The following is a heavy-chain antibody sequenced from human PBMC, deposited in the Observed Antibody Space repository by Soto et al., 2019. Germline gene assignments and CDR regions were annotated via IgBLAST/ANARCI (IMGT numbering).Heavy chain of an antibody. V-gene: IGHV3-23*01. CDR3: AKDYYDFWSGYFTYNWFDP. J-gene: IGHJ5*02. CDR1: GFTFSSYA. CDR2: ISGSGGST. Sequence: GGSLRLSCAASGFTFSSYAMSWVRQAPGKWLEWVSAISGSGGSTYYADSVKGRFTISRDNSKNTLYLQMDSLRAEDTAVYYCAKDYYDFWSGYFTYNWFDPWGQXTLVTVSS. D-gene: IGHD3-3*01.